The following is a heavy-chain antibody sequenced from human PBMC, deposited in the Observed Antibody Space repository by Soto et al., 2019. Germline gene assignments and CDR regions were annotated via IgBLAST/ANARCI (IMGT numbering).Heavy chain of an antibody. V-gene: IGHV4-39*01. CDR3: ARHFCTGGPCFFDY. D-gene: IGHD2-8*02. J-gene: IGHJ4*02. CDR1: GASISSSNYY. Sequence: SETLSLTCTVSGASISSSNYYWGWIRQPPGKGLEWIGSIYHNGETYYTPSLKSRATISVDTSKNQFSLKLRSVTAADTAIFYCARHFCTGGPCFFDYWGQGILVTVSS. CDR2: IYHNGET.